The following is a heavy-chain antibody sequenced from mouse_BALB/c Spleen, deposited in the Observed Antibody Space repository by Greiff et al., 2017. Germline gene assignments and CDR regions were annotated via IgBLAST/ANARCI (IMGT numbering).Heavy chain of an antibody. J-gene: IGHJ3*01. D-gene: IGHD1-2*01. CDR3: ASHYYGLAY. V-gene: IGHV1-7*01. Sequence: QVHVKQSGAELAKPGASVKMSCKASGYTFTSYWMHWVKQRPGQGLEWIGYINPSTGYTEYNQKFKDKATLTPDKSSSTAYMQLSSLTSEDSAVYYCASHYYGLAYWGQGTLVTVSA. CDR1: GYTFTSYW. CDR2: INPSTGYT.